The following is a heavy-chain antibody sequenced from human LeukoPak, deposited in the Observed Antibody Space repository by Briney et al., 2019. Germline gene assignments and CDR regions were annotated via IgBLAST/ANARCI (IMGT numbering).Heavy chain of an antibody. J-gene: IGHJ5*02. CDR2: IYYSGST. V-gene: IGHV4-59*01. D-gene: IGHD2-15*01. CDR1: LGSMNNNH. Sequence: SETLSLTCTVCLGSMNNNHWTWIRQPPGKGLEWIGHIYYSGSTNYNPSLKSRVTTSVDTSKNQFSLKLSSVTAADTAVYYCASQGYCGGGTCHNWFDPWGQGTLVTVSS. CDR3: ASQGYCGGGTCHNWFDP.